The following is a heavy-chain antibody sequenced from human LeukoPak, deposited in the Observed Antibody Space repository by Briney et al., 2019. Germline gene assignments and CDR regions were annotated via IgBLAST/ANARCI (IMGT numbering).Heavy chain of an antibody. CDR2: IKHSGTT. D-gene: IGHD5-18*01. Sequence: SETLSLTCAVYGESFSDHYWNWIRQPPGKGLEWIGEIKHSGTTNYNGSLKSRVTISVDTSKNRFSLKLNSMTAADTAVYYCARKASHFSYGLRAIDYWGQGNLVTVSS. CDR3: ARKASHFSYGLRAIDY. J-gene: IGHJ4*02. CDR1: GESFSDHY. V-gene: IGHV4-34*01.